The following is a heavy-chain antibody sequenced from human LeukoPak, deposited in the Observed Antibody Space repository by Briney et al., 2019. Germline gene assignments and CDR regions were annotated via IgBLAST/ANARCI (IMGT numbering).Heavy chain of an antibody. J-gene: IGHJ5*02. Sequence: PGRSLRLSCAASGFPFSSYSMNWVRQAPGKGLEWVSSISSSSSYIYYADSVKGRFTISRDNAKNSLYLQMNSLRAEDTAVYYCARGELLWFGESKNNWFDPWGQGTLVTVSS. CDR3: ARGELLWFGESKNNWFDP. CDR2: ISSSSSYI. D-gene: IGHD3-10*01. CDR1: GFPFSSYS. V-gene: IGHV3-21*01.